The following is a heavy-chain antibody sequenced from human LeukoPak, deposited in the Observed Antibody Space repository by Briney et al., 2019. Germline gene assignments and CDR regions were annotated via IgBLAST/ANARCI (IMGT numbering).Heavy chain of an antibody. Sequence: VASVNVSCKASGYTFINHAIHWVRQAPGQRLEWMGWINIGNGNTKYSQNFQGRITITRDTSATTAYMDLGSLRSEDTAMYYCARRLGRSLDYWGQGTLVTVSS. J-gene: IGHJ4*02. CDR3: ARRLGRSLDY. CDR1: GYTFINHA. V-gene: IGHV1-3*04. CDR2: INIGNGNT. D-gene: IGHD2-21*01.